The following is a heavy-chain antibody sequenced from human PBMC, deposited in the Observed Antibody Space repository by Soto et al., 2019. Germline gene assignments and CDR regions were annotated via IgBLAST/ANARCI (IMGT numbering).Heavy chain of an antibody. V-gene: IGHV3-64*01. Sequence: EVQLVESGGGLVQPGGSLRLSCAASGFTISSYTMHWVRQAPGKGLEYVSGISGNGGNTHHANSVKGRFTISRYNSKNTLYLQMGSLRIEDMAVYYCTRDRRCVTLDYYYYMDVWGKGTTVTVSS. CDR3: TRDRRCVTLDYYYYMDV. CDR2: ISGNGGNT. J-gene: IGHJ6*03. CDR1: GFTISSYT. D-gene: IGHD4-17*01.